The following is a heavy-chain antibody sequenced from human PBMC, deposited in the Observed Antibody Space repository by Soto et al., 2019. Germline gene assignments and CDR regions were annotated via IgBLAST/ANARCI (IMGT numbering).Heavy chain of an antibody. CDR3: ARGFGGITGAY. Sequence: QVQLQESGPGLVKPSQTLSLTCTVSGGSISSGGYYWSWIRQHPGKGLEWIGYIYYIGSTYYNPSRQSRVTMSVDTSKNQFSLQLSSVTAADTAVYYCARGFGGITGAYWGQGTLVTVSS. CDR1: GGSISSGGYY. D-gene: IGHD1-20*01. CDR2: IYYIGST. J-gene: IGHJ4*02. V-gene: IGHV4-31*03.